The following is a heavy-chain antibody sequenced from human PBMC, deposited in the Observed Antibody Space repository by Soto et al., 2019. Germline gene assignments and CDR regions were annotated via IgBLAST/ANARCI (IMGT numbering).Heavy chain of an antibody. CDR1: GGTFSSYT. CDR2: IIPILGIA. Sequence: ASVKVSCKASGGTFSSYTISWVRQAPGQGLEWMGRIIPILGIANYAQKFQGRVTITADKSTSTAYMELSSLRSEDTAVYYCARSTDWGGLVLDFDYWGQGTLVTVSS. V-gene: IGHV1-69*02. CDR3: ARSTDWGGLVLDFDY. J-gene: IGHJ4*02. D-gene: IGHD6-6*01.